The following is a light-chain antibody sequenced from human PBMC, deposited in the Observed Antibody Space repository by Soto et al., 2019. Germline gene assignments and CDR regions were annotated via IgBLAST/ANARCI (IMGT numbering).Light chain of an antibody. Sequence: SYELTQPPSVSVSPGQTASITCSGDKLGDKYACWYQQKPGQSPVLVIYQDSKRPSGIPERFSGSNSGNTATLTISGTQAMAAADYYWQAWDSSTSVVFGGGTKLTVL. CDR2: QDS. CDR3: QAWDSSTSVV. J-gene: IGLJ2*01. V-gene: IGLV3-1*01. CDR1: KLGDKY.